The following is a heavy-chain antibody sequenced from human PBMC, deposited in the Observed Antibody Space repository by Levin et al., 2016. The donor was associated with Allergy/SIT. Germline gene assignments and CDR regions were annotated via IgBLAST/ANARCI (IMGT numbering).Heavy chain of an antibody. V-gene: IGHV1-69*13. CDR2: IIPIFGTA. Sequence: SVKVSCKASGGTFSSYAISWVRQAPGQGLEWMGGIIPIFGTANYAQKFQGRVTITADESTSTAYMELSSLRSEDTAVYYCARGCQDSSGYCGPERAFDIWGQGTMVTVSS. CDR3: ARGCQDSSGYCGPERAFDI. D-gene: IGHD3-22*01. CDR1: GGTFSSYA. J-gene: IGHJ3*02.